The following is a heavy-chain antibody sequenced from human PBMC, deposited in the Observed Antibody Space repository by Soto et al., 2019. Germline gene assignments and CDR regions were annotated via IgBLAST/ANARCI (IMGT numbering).Heavy chain of an antibody. Sequence: QITLKESGPPLVKPTQTLTLTCTFSGFSLSTSGVGVGWIRQPAGKALEWLALIYWDDDKRYSPSLNSRLTITKDTSKNQLVLTMTNMDPVDTATYYCTHAMLYCTGGSCTTWFDYWGQGTLVTVSS. J-gene: IGHJ4*02. CDR3: THAMLYCTGGSCTTWFDY. V-gene: IGHV2-5*02. CDR2: IYWDDDK. D-gene: IGHD2-15*01. CDR1: GFSLSTSGVG.